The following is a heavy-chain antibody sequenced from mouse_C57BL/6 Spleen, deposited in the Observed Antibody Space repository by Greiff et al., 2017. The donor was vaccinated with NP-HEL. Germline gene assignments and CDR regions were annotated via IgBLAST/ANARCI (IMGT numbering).Heavy chain of an antibody. J-gene: IGHJ2*01. V-gene: IGHV14-3*01. CDR1: GFNIKNTY. CDR3: AQTGWDVRPSFDY. Sequence: VQLQQSVAELVRPGASVKLSCTASGFNIKNTYMHWVKQRPEQGLEWIGRIDPANGNTKYDPKFQGKATITADTTSNTAYLQLSSLTSEYTAIYYCAQTGWDVRPSFDYWGQGTTLTVSS. D-gene: IGHD4-1*01. CDR2: IDPANGNT.